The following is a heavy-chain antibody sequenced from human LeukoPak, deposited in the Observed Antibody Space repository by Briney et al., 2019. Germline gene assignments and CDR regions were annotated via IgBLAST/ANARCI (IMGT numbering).Heavy chain of an antibody. D-gene: IGHD3-22*01. J-gene: IGHJ4*02. V-gene: IGHV4-30-4*08. CDR1: GGSISSSHYY. CDR3: ARVYYYDNSGYGKDYFDY. Sequence: SETLSLTCTVSGGSISSSHYYWGWIRQPPGKGLEGIGYIYYSGSTYYNPSLKSRVTISVDTSKNQFSLKLSSVTAADTAVYYCARVYYYDNSGYGKDYFDYWGQGTLVTVSS. CDR2: IYYSGST.